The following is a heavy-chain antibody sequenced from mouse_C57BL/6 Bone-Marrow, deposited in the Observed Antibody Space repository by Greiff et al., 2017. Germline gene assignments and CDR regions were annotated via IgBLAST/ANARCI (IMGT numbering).Heavy chain of an antibody. CDR3: ARDCGSSYWYFDV. V-gene: IGHV1-85*01. CDR1: GYTFTSYD. Sequence: VKLMESGPELVKPGASVKLSCKASGYTFTSYDINWVKQRPGQGLEWIGWIYPRDGSTKYNEKFKGKATLTVDTSSSTAYMELHSLTSEDSAVYFCARDCGSSYWYFDVWGTGTTVTVSA. CDR2: IYPRDGST. D-gene: IGHD1-1*01. J-gene: IGHJ1*03.